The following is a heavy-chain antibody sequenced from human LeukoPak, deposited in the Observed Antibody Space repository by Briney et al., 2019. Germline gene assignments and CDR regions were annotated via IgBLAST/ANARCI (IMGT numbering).Heavy chain of an antibody. CDR1: GGTFSDYA. CDR3: ARAKYSSSSEDWFDP. Sequence: ASVKVSCKASGGTFSDYAINWVRQAPGQGLEWMGRIIPILGIANYAQKFQGRVTITADKSTSTAYMELSSLRSEDTAVYYCARAKYSSSSEDWFDPWGQGTLVTVSS. V-gene: IGHV1-69*04. D-gene: IGHD6-13*01. CDR2: IIPILGIA. J-gene: IGHJ5*02.